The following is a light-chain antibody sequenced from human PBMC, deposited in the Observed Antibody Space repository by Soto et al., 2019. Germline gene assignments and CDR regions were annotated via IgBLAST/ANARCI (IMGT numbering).Light chain of an antibody. CDR3: QQLNSYPIAT. CDR2: AAS. V-gene: IGKV1-9*01. Sequence: DIQLTQPPSFLSASVGDRVTITCRASQDISNFLAWYQQKPGKAPKLLIYAASTLQSGVPSRFSGSGSGREFTLTISSLQPEDFATYHCQQLNSYPIATFGGGTKVDI. J-gene: IGKJ4*01. CDR1: QDISNF.